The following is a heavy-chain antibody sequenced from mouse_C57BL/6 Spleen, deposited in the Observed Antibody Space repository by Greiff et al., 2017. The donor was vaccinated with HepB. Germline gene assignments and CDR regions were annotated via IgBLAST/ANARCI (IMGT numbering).Heavy chain of an antibody. D-gene: IGHD1-1*01. J-gene: IGHJ1*03. CDR2: INYDGSST. Sequence: EVKLVESEGGLVQPGSSMKLSCTASGFTFSDYYMAWVRQVPEKGLEWVANINYDGSSTYYLDSLKSRFIISRDNAKNILYLQMSSLKSEDTATYYCAREAELLRYSYWYFDVWGTGTTVTGSS. CDR3: AREAELLRYSYWYFDV. V-gene: IGHV5-16*01. CDR1: GFTFSDYY.